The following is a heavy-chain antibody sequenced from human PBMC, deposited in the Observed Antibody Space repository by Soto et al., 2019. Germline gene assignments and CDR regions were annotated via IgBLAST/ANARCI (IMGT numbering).Heavy chain of an antibody. CDR1: GYTFTSYG. Sequence: ASVKVSCKASGYTFTSYGISWVRQAPGQGLEWMGWISAYYGNANYAQKLQGRVTMTTDASTSTAYMELSSLRSEDTAVYYCARDRGLEDIVVVVAATRLYGMDVWGQGTTVTVSS. CDR3: ARDRGLEDIVVVVAATRLYGMDV. V-gene: IGHV1-18*01. D-gene: IGHD2-15*01. CDR2: ISAYYGNA. J-gene: IGHJ6*02.